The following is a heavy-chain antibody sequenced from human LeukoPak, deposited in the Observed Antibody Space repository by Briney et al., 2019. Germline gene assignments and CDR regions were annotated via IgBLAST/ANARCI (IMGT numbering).Heavy chain of an antibody. CDR3: ARSGRDGFTILDY. D-gene: IGHD5-24*01. V-gene: IGHV4-31*03. Sequence: SETLSLTCTVSGASISSGGYFWTWIRQHPGKGLEYIGYIYYGGSTNYKPSLESRVTISVDTSKNQSSLKLSSVTAADTAVYYCARSGRDGFTILDYWGQGTLVTVSS. CDR1: GASISSGGYF. CDR2: IYYGGST. J-gene: IGHJ4*02.